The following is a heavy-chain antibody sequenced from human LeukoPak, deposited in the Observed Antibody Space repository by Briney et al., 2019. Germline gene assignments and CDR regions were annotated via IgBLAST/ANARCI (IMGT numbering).Heavy chain of an antibody. CDR1: GFTFDDYA. CDR2: ISWDGGST. V-gene: IGHV3-43D*03. J-gene: IGHJ6*02. D-gene: IGHD3-10*01. Sequence: GGSLRLSCAASGFTFDDYAMHWVRQAPGKGLEWVSLISWDGGSTYYADSVKGRFTISRDNSKNSLYLQMNSLRAEDTALYYCAKDMVRGVINGMDVWGQGTTVTVSS. CDR3: AKDMVRGVINGMDV.